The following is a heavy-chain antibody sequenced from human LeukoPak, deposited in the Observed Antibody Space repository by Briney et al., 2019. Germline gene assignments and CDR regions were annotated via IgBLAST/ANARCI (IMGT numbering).Heavy chain of an antibody. D-gene: IGHD3-22*01. J-gene: IGHJ4*02. CDR3: ARTSDYDSGSVVY. Sequence: PGGSLRLSCAASGFTFSSYSMNWVRQPPGKGLEWIGSIYYSGSTYYNPSLKSRVTISVDTSKNQFSLKLSSVTAADTAVYYCARTSDYDSGSVVYWGQGTLVTVSS. CDR2: IYYSGST. V-gene: IGHV4-39*01. CDR1: GFTFSSYSMN.